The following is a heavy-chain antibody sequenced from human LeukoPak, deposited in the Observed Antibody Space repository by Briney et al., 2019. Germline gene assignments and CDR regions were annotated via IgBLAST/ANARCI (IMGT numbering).Heavy chain of an antibody. CDR2: IIPIFGTA. CDR3: ARSRGFRRTFDY. Sequence: SVKVSCKASGGTFSSYAISWVRQAPGQGLEWMGRIIPIFGTANYAQKFQGRVTITTDESTSTAYMELSSLRSEDTAVYYCARSRGFRRTFDYWGQGTLVTVSS. CDR1: GGTFSSYA. V-gene: IGHV1-69*05. J-gene: IGHJ4*02. D-gene: IGHD5-12*01.